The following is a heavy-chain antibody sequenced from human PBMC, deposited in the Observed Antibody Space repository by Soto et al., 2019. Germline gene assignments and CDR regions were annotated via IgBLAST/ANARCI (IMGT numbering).Heavy chain of an antibody. Sequence: ASVKVSCKASGYTFTSYGISWVRQAPGQGLEWMGWTSAYNGNTNYAQKLQGRVTMTTDTSTSTAYMELRSLRSDDPAVYYCARDDYGRNWFDPWGQGTLVTVSS. V-gene: IGHV1-18*04. CDR2: TSAYNGNT. CDR3: ARDDYGRNWFDP. D-gene: IGHD4-17*01. CDR1: GYTFTSYG. J-gene: IGHJ5*02.